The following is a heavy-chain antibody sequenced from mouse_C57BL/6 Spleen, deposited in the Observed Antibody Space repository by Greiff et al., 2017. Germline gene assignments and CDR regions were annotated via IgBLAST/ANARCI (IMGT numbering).Heavy chain of an antibody. Sequence: VQLQQPGAELVMPGASVKLSCKASGYTFTSYWMHWVKQRPGQGLEWIGEIDPSDSYTNYNQTFKGKSTLTVDKSSSTAYMQLSSLTSEDSAVYYCASGDGYDGGNYCDYGGQGTTLTVSS. D-gene: IGHD2-2*01. J-gene: IGHJ2*01. CDR3: ASGDGYDGGNYCDY. CDR1: GYTFTSYW. CDR2: IDPSDSYT. V-gene: IGHV1-69*01.